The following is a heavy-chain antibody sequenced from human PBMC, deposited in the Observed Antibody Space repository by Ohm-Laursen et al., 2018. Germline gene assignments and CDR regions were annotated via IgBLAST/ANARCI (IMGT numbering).Heavy chain of an antibody. D-gene: IGHD3-22*01. CDR1: GGSFSGYY. Sequence: SETLSLTCAVYGGSFSGYYWSWIRQPPGKGLEWIGEINHSGSTNYNPSLKSRVTISVDTSKTQFSLKLSSVTAADTALYYCARIESDSGGYWYFGMDVWGQGTTVTVSS. CDR3: ARIESDSGGYWYFGMDV. CDR2: INHSGST. J-gene: IGHJ6*02. V-gene: IGHV4-34*01.